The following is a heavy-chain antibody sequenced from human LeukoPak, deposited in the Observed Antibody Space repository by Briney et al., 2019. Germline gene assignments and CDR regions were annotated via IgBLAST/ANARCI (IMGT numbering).Heavy chain of an antibody. CDR3: ARGTDGYNFGY. Sequence: SETLSLICTVSGGSISSGGYYWSWIRQHPGKGLEWIGYIYYSGSKYHNPSLKSRVTISVDTSKNQFSLKLSSVTAADTAVYYCARGTDGYNFGYWGQGTLVTVSS. D-gene: IGHD5-24*01. CDR2: IYYSGSK. V-gene: IGHV4-31*03. CDR1: GGSISSGGYY. J-gene: IGHJ4*02.